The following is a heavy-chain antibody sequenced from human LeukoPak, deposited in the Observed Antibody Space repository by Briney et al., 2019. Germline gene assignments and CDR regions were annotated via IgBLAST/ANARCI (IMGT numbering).Heavy chain of an antibody. CDR1: VFIFSSYA. CDR2: ISGSGDNT. Sequence: GGSLRLSCAASVFIFSSYAMAWVRQAPGRGLEWVSAISGSGDNTYYADSVKGRFTISRDNSKNTLYLQINSLRADDTAEYYCVKEIRTVPGSYGWFDPWGQGTLVSVSS. CDR3: VKEIRTVPGSYGWFDP. D-gene: IGHD4-17*01. J-gene: IGHJ5*02. V-gene: IGHV3-23*01.